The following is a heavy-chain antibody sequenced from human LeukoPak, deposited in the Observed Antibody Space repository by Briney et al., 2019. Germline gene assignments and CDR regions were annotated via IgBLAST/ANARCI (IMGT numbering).Heavy chain of an antibody. V-gene: IGHV1-18*01. Sequence: ASVKVSCKASGYTFTSYGISWVRQAPGQGLEWMGWISAYNGNTNYAQKLQGRVTMTTDTSTSTACMELRSLRSDDTAVYYCARDKDGSGTYRGGYWGQGTLVTVSS. CDR1: GYTFTSYG. CDR3: ARDKDGSGTYRGGY. D-gene: IGHD3-10*01. J-gene: IGHJ4*02. CDR2: ISAYNGNT.